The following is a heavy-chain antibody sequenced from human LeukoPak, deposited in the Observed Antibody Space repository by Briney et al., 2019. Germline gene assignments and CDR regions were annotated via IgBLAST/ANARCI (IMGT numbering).Heavy chain of an antibody. CDR1: GDSIGSGSFF. J-gene: IGHJ3*02. D-gene: IGHD3-3*01. Sequence: SETLSLTCIVSGDSIGSGSFFWSWIRQSPGKRPEWLGRVYSSGSPNYNPSFQGRITVSLDTSENQFSLRLTSVTAADTAVYFCARGRVTQFLYNPFDIWGPGKMVIVSS. CDR3: ARGRVTQFLYNPFDI. V-gene: IGHV4-61*02. CDR2: VYSSGSP.